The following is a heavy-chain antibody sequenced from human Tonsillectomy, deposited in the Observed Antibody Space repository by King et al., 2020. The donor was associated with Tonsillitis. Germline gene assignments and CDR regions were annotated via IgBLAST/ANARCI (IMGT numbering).Heavy chain of an antibody. J-gene: IGHJ4*02. V-gene: IGHV3-30*04. CDR3: ARDSYSYDY. Sequence: VQLVESGGGVVQPGRSLRLSCAASGFTFSTYAMHWVRQAPGQGLEWGAFISYEGSNKYYADSVKGRFTISRDNSENTLYLQMNSLRAEDTALYYCARDSYSYDYWGQGTLVTVSS. CDR2: ISYEGSNK. CDR1: GFTFSTYA. D-gene: IGHD4-11*01.